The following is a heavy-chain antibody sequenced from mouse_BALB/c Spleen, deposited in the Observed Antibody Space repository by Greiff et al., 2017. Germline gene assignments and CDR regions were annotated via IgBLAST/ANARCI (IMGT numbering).Heavy chain of an antibody. D-gene: IGHD4-1*01. CDR3: ARKENWDYFDY. CDR2: IYPGGGYT. Sequence: VQLQQSGAELVRPGTSVKISCKASGYTFTNYWLGWVKQRPGHGLEWIGDIYPGGGYTNYNEKFKGKATLTADTSSSTAYMQLSSLTSEDSAVYFCARKENWDYFDYWGQGTTLTVSS. CDR1: GYTFTNYW. J-gene: IGHJ2*01. V-gene: IGHV1-63*02.